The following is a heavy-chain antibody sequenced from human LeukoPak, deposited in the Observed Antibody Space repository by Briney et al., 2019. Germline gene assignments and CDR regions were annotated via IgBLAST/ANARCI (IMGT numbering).Heavy chain of an antibody. J-gene: IGHJ3*02. CDR3: ARQVGVGATSDAFDI. CDR2: IYYSGST. D-gene: IGHD1-26*01. CDR1: GGSISSYY. V-gene: IGHV4-59*01. Sequence: PSETLSLTCAVSGGSISSYYWSWIRQPPGKGLEWIGYIYYSGSTSYNPSLRSRVTISVDTSKNQFSLKLRPVTAADTAVYYCARQVGVGATSDAFDIWGQGTMVIVSS.